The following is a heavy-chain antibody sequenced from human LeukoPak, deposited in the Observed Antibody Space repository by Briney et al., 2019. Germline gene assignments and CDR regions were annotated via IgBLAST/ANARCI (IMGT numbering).Heavy chain of an antibody. CDR1: GLTFSTYS. CDR3: VPRYCSSTSCEDY. D-gene: IGHD2-2*01. V-gene: IGHV3-21*06. J-gene: IGHJ4*02. Sequence: GGSLRLSCAASGLTFSTYSMNWVRQAPGQGLQWVSSISSSSKYIYYADSVKGRFTISRDNAKNSLYLQMNSLRPEDSAVYYCVPRYCSSTSCEDYWGQGTLVTVSP. CDR2: ISSSSKYI.